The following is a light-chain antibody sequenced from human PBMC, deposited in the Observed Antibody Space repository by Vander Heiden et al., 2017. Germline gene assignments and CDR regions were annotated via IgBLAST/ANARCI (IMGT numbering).Light chain of an antibody. V-gene: IGLV1-47*01. CDR2: RDN. Sequence: QSVLTQPPSASGTPGQTVFLSCSGTSSNIGRHDVYWYQQVPGTAPKVLIYRDNRRPSGVPDRFSGSKSGTTASLVISGLRSEDEADYYCVTWDASLSGHVFGSGTKVTVL. CDR1: SSNIGRHD. J-gene: IGLJ1*01. CDR3: VTWDASLSGHV.